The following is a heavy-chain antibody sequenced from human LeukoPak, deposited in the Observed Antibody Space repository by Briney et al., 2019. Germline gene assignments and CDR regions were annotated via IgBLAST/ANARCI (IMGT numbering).Heavy chain of an antibody. V-gene: IGHV3-21*01. CDR3: ARTKIDAFDI. Sequence: GGSLRLSCAASGFTFSSYSMNWVRQAPGKGLEWVSSISSSSSYIYYADSVKGRFTISRDNSKNTLYLEMNSLRAEDTAVYYCARTKIDAFDIWGQGTTVTVSS. CDR1: GFTFSSYS. CDR2: ISSSSSYI. J-gene: IGHJ3*02.